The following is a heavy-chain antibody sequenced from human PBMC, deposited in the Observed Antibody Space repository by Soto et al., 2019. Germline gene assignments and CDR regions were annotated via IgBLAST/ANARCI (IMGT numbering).Heavy chain of an antibody. Sequence: EVQLVESGGDLVQPGRSLRLSCAASGFTFDDFAMHWVRQAPGKGLEWVSGISWNSGSIDYADSVKGRFTISRDNAKNFLYLQMNSLRPEDTAFYYCARRTDNSACDIWGRGTMVTVSS. V-gene: IGHV3-9*01. CDR3: ARRTDNSACDI. J-gene: IGHJ3*02. D-gene: IGHD1-1*01. CDR1: GFTFDDFA. CDR2: ISWNSGSI.